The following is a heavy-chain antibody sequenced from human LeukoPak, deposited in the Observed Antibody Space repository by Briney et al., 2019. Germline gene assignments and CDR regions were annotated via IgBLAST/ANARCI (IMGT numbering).Heavy chain of an antibody. CDR3: ASLYCSRGSCAFDV. V-gene: IGHV3-66*01. CDR1: GFAISANY. J-gene: IGHJ5*02. CDR2: IYSAGSA. Sequence: GGSLRLSCAASGFAISANYMTWVRQSPGKGLDWVSLIYSAGSADYADSVKGRFTISKDNSKNTVFLQLNSLRAEDTAMYYCASLYCSRGSCAFDVWGQGTLVTVSP. D-gene: IGHD2-15*01.